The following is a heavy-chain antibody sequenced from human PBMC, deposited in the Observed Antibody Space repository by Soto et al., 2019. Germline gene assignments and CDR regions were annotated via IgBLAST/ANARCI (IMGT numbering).Heavy chain of an antibody. Sequence: PXQTLSLTCAISGASVSSNTAAWNWIRQSPSRGLEWLGRTYYRSKWYNDYSVSVKSRITINPDTSKNQFSLQLNSVTPEDTAVYYCARERCSGGSCYFSYYYMDVWGKGTTVTVSS. CDR1: GASVSSNTAA. CDR2: TYYRSKWYN. CDR3: ARERCSGGSCYFSYYYMDV. V-gene: IGHV6-1*01. J-gene: IGHJ6*03. D-gene: IGHD2-15*01.